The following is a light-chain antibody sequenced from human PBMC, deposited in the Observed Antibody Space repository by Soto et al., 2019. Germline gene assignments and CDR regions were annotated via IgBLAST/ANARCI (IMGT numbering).Light chain of an antibody. V-gene: IGKV3-15*01. J-gene: IGKJ2*01. CDR1: QSISSN. Sequence: EIVMTQSPATLSMSPGERATLSCRASQSISSNLAWYQQKPGQAPRLLIYGASTRATGIPARFSGSGSGTDFTFTISSLQSEDFAIYYCQQYNNWPPLYTFGQGTKLENK. CDR2: GAS. CDR3: QQYNNWPPLYT.